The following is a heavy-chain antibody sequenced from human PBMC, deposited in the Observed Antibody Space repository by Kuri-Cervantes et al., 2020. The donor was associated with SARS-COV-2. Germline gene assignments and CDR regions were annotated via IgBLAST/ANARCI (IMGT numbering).Heavy chain of an antibody. D-gene: IGHD1-1*01. CDR2: INPRSDYT. Sequence: ASVKVSCKSSGYTFTSFDINWVRQAPGQALEWMGYINPRSDYTVYAEKFQGRITMTSDTSMGTAYMELRSLRSDDTAVYYCARGGGQLGYYYYGMDVWGQGTTVTVSS. CDR1: GYTFTSFD. V-gene: IGHV1-8*01. CDR3: ARGGGQLGYYYYGMDV. J-gene: IGHJ6*02.